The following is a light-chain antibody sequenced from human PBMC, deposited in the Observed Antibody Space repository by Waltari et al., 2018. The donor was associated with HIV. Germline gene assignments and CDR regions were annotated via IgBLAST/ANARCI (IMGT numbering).Light chain of an antibody. CDR3: HQRSNWPLT. V-gene: IGKV3-11*01. J-gene: IGKJ3*01. CDR2: DTS. Sequence: EIVLTQSPATLSLSPGERAILSCRASQSIRNYLAWYQQRPGQAPRLLVYDTSNRATGIPARFSGSGSGTDFSLTIASLESEDFAIYYCHQRSNWPLTFGPGTKVDI. CDR1: QSIRNY.